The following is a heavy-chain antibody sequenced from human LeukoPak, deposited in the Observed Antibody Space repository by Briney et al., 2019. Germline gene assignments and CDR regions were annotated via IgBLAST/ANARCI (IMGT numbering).Heavy chain of an antibody. CDR1: GGSFSGYY. CDR3: ARYNYYDSSGIDY. J-gene: IGHJ4*02. CDR2: INHSGST. Sequence: PSETLSLTCAVYGGSFSGYYWSWIRQPPGKGLEWIGEINHSGSTNYNPSLKSRVTISVDTSKNQFSLKLSSVTAADAAVYYCARYNYYDSSGIDYWGQGTLVTVSS. V-gene: IGHV4-34*01. D-gene: IGHD3-22*01.